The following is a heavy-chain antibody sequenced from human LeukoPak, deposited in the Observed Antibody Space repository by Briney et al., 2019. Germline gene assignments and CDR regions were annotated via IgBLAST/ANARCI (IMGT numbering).Heavy chain of an antibody. D-gene: IGHD6-13*01. J-gene: IGHJ4*02. CDR2: IYYSGST. CDR1: GLTFSDNY. CDR3: ARSSSSWRKMHDY. Sequence: PGGSLRLSCAASGLTFSDNYMSWIRQPPGKGLEWIGSIYYSGSTYYNPSLKSRVTVSVDTSKNQFSLKLSSVTAADTAVYYCARSSSSWRKMHDYWGQGTLVTVSS. V-gene: IGHV4-39*01.